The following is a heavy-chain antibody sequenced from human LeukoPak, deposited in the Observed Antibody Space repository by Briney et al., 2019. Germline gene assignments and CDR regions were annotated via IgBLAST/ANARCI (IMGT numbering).Heavy chain of an antibody. V-gene: IGHV1-69*13. Sequence: ASVKVSCKASGGTFSSYAISWVRQAPGQGLEWMGGITPIFGTANYAQKFQGRVTITADESTSTAYMELSSLRSEDTAVYYCARTGEWLLYSGFDYWGQGTLVTVSS. CDR3: ARTGEWLLYSGFDY. CDR2: ITPIFGTA. J-gene: IGHJ4*02. CDR1: GGTFSSYA. D-gene: IGHD3-3*01.